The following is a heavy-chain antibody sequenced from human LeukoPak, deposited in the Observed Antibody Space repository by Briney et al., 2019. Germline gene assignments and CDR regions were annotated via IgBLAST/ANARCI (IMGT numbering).Heavy chain of an antibody. D-gene: IGHD6-25*01. CDR3: ARAALESYYHYYMDV. CDR1: GFTFSSYA. Sequence: GGSLRLSCAASGFTFSSYAMHWVRQAPGKGLEWVAVISYDGSNKYYADSVKGRFTISRDNSKNTLYLQMNSLRAEDTAVYYCARAALESYYHYYMDVWGKGTTVTVSS. CDR2: ISYDGSNK. J-gene: IGHJ6*03. V-gene: IGHV3-30*01.